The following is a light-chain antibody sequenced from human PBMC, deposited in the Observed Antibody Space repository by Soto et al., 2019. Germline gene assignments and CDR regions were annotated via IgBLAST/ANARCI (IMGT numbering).Light chain of an antibody. J-gene: IGKJ4*01. V-gene: IGKV3-15*01. CDR3: QQYNNWPSALT. CDR1: QTVKNN. Sequence: ETVLTQSPDTLSLSPWEGATLYCRASQTVKNNYLAWYQQRRGLAPRLLIYGASTRATGIPARFSGSGSGTEFTLTISSLQSEDFAVYYCQQYNNWPSALTFGGGTKVDIK. CDR2: GAS.